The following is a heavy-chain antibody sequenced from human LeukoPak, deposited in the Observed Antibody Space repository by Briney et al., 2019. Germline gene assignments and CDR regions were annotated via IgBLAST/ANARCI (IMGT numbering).Heavy chain of an antibody. CDR3: ARDHKGGDGADAFDI. J-gene: IGHJ3*02. CDR2: IDRNGDST. D-gene: IGHD5-24*01. Sequence: PGGSLRLSCAASGFTFSSYSMGWVRQAPGKGLEWVSGIDRNGDSTGYADSVEGRFTISRDNAKNSLYLQRDSLRAEDTALYYCARDHKGGDGADAFDIWGHGTMVTVSS. CDR1: GFTFSSYS. V-gene: IGHV3-20*04.